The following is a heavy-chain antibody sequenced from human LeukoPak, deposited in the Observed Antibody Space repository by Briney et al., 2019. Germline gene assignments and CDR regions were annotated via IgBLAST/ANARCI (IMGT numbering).Heavy chain of an antibody. J-gene: IGHJ4*02. CDR3: ARPPEGCSSTSCYIDY. D-gene: IGHD2-2*02. V-gene: IGHV5-51*01. Sequence: GESLKISCKGSGYSFTSYWIGWVRQMPGKGLEWMGIIYPGDSDTRYSPSFQGQVTISADKSISTAYLQWSSLKASDTAMYYCARPPEGCSSTSCYIDYWGQGALVTVSS. CDR1: GYSFTSYW. CDR2: IYPGDSDT.